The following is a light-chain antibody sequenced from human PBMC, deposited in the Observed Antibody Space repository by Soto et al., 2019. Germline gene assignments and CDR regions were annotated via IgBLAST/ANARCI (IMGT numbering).Light chain of an antibody. Sequence: EIVLTQSPGTLSLSPGERATLSRRASQSVSSSYFAWYQQKPGQAPRLLIYGVSSRATGIPDRFSGSGSGTDFTLTISRLEPEDFAVYYCQQYGSSQWTFGQGTKVEIK. CDR2: GVS. CDR3: QQYGSSQWT. CDR1: QSVSSSY. J-gene: IGKJ1*01. V-gene: IGKV3-20*01.